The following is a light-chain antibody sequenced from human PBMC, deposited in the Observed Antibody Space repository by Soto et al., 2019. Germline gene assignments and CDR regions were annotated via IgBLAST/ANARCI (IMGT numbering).Light chain of an antibody. J-gene: IGKJ1*01. Sequence: EIVLTQSPGTLSLSPGERATLSCRASQSVSSSYLAWNQQKPGQAPRLLIYGASSRATGIPDRFSGSGTGTDFTLSISILEPEDFAVYYCQQYGSSPETFGQGINVDIK. CDR1: QSVSSSY. CDR2: GAS. V-gene: IGKV3-20*01. CDR3: QQYGSSPET.